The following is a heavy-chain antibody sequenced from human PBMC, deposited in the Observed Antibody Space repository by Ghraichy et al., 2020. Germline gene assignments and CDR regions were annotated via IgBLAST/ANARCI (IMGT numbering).Heavy chain of an antibody. CDR3: ARIRNSGGMDV. J-gene: IGHJ6*02. CDR1: GGSFSGYY. Sequence: SETLSLTCAVYGGSFSGYYWSWIRQPPGKGLEWIGEINHSGSTNYNPSLKSRVTISVDTSKNQFSLKLSSVTAADTAMYYCARIRNSGGMDVWGQGTTVTVSS. V-gene: IGHV4-34*01. D-gene: IGHD3-10*01. CDR2: INHSGST.